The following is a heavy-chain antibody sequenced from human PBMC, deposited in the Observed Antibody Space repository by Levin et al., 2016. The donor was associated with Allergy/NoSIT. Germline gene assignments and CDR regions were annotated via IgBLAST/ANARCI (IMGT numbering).Heavy chain of an antibody. CDR3: AREVTTIRYFDL. CDR1: GGSVSSGSYY. V-gene: IGHV4-61*01. CDR2: IYYSGST. Sequence: SETLSLTCTVSGGSVSSGSYYWSWIRQPPGKGLEWIGYIYYSGSTNYNPSLKSRVTISVDTSKNQFSLKLSSVTAADTAVYYCAREVTTIRYFDLWGRGTLVTVSS. J-gene: IGHJ2*01. D-gene: IGHD2-21*02.